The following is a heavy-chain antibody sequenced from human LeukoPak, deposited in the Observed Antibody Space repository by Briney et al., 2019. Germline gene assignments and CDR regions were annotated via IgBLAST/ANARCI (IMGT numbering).Heavy chain of an antibody. CDR1: GGSISSYY. D-gene: IGHD3-22*01. Sequence: SETLSLTCTVSGGSISSYYWNWIRQPPGKGLEWVGYIYYSGSTNYNPSLKSRVTISVDTSKNQFSLKLSSVSAADTAVYYCARGADSSGYYSIFYFDYWGQGTLVTVSS. J-gene: IGHJ4*02. CDR3: ARGADSSGYYSIFYFDY. V-gene: IGHV4-59*01. CDR2: IYYSGST.